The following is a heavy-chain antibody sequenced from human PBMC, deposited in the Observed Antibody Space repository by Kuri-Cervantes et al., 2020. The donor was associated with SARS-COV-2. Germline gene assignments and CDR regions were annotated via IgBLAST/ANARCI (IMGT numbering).Heavy chain of an antibody. J-gene: IGHJ4*02. CDR1: VYTFSGYY. D-gene: IGHD2-2*01. CDR3: ATHCSSTRCPFDY. V-gene: IGHV1-2*02. Sequence: ASVKVSCKASVYTFSGYYMHWVRQAPGQGLEWMGWINPNSGRTKYAQKFQGRVTMTRDTSISTAYMELSRLRSDDTAVYYCATHCSSTRCPFDYWGQGTLVTVSS. CDR2: INPNSGRT.